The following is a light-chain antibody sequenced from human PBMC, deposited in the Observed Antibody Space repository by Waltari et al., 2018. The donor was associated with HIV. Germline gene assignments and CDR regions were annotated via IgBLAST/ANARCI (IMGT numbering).Light chain of an antibody. V-gene: IGLV2-11*01. J-gene: IGLJ3*02. CDR2: DVS. Sequence: QSALTQPRPVSGSPGQSVTIPCTGTSSDVGGYNYFPWYQQHPGKAPKLMIYDVSKRPSGVPDRFSGSKSGNTASLTISGLQAEDEADFYCCSYAGDYTFRFGGGTKLTVL. CDR3: CSYAGDYTFR. CDR1: SSDVGGYNY.